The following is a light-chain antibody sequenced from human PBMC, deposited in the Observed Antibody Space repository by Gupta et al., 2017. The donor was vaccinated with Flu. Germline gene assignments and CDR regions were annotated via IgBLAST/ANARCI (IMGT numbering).Light chain of an antibody. Sequence: SYELTQPPSVSVSPGQTARITCSGDALPKQYAYWYQQKPGQAPVRVIYKDSERPSGIPERFSGSSSGTTVTLNISGVQAEDEADEYCQSADSSERVVCGGGTKLTVL. CDR1: ALPKQY. CDR2: KDS. V-gene: IGLV3-25*02. CDR3: QSADSSERVV. J-gene: IGLJ2*01.